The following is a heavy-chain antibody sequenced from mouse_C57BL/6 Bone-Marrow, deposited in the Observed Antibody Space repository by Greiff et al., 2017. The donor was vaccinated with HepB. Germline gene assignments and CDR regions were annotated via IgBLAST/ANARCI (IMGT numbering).Heavy chain of an antibody. V-gene: IGHV1-39*01. CDR2: INPNYGTT. D-gene: IGHD2-2*01. CDR3: ARYGYDGAWFAY. CDR1: GYSFTDYN. Sequence: EVKLMESGPELVKPGASVKISCKASGYSFTDYNMNWVKQSNGKSLEWIGVINPNYGTTSYNQKFKGKATLTVDQSSNTAYMQLNSLTSEDSAVYYCARYGYDGAWFAYWGQGTLVTVSA. J-gene: IGHJ3*01.